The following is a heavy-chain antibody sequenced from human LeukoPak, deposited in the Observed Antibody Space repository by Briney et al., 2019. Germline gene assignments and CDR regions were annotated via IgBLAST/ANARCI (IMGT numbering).Heavy chain of an antibody. CDR3: ARAFTNPRAPAILPYDMDV. V-gene: IGHV3-30*03. Sequence: GGSLRLSCAASGFTFSSYGMHWVRQAPGKGLEWVAVISYDGSNEYDADSVKGRFTISRDNSKNTLHLQMNSLRAEDTAVYYCARAFTNPRAPAILPYDMDVWGQGTTVTVSS. CDR2: ISYDGSNE. CDR1: GFTFSSYG. D-gene: IGHD2-8*01. J-gene: IGHJ6*02.